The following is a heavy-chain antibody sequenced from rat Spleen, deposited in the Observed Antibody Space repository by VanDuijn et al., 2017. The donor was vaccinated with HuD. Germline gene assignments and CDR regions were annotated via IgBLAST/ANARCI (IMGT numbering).Heavy chain of an antibody. J-gene: IGHJ2*01. CDR3: ATQHYYDGYYRDY. V-gene: IGHV2S61*01. CDR2: IRGNGNT. CDR1: GFSISSYG. D-gene: IGHD1-12*03. Sequence: QVQLKESGPGLVQPSQTLSLTCPVSGFSISSYGVIWVRQPPGKGLEGMGVIRGNGNTNYKSVFKSRLSISRDTSKSQVFLKMNNLQTEDTAMYFCATQHYYDGYYRDYWGQGVMVTVSS.